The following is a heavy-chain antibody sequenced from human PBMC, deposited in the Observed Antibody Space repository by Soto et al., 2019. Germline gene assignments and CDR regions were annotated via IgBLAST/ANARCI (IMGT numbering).Heavy chain of an antibody. Sequence: PGGSLRPSCAASGFTFSSYAMSWVRQAPGKGLEWGSAISGSGGSTYYADSVKGRFTISRDNSKNTLYLQMNSLRAEDTAVYYCAKDLRRTIFGVVPLDFDYWGQGTLVTVSS. CDR1: GFTFSSYA. CDR3: AKDLRRTIFGVVPLDFDY. CDR2: ISGSGGST. D-gene: IGHD3-3*01. J-gene: IGHJ4*02. V-gene: IGHV3-23*01.